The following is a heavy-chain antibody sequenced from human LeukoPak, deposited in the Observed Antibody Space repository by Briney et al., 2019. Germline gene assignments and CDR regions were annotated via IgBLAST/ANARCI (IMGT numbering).Heavy chain of an antibody. CDR1: GGSISSGGYS. J-gene: IGHJ5*02. D-gene: IGHD3-22*01. CDR3: ARRDYYDSSGLTWFDP. V-gene: IGHV4-30-4*07. Sequence: PSETLSLTCAVSGGSISSGGYSWSWIRQPPGKGLEWIGYIYYSGSTYYNPSLKSRVTISVDTSKNQFSLKLSSVTAADTAVYYCARRDYYDSSGLTWFDPWGQGTLVTVSS. CDR2: IYYSGST.